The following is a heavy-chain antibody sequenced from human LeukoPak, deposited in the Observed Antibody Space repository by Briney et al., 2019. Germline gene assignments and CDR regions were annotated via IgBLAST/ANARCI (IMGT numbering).Heavy chain of an antibody. CDR2: IYYSGST. CDR1: GGSISSGGYY. CDR3: ARDTIIQLWSVVDY. J-gene: IGHJ4*02. Sequence: KPSETLSLTCTVSGGSISSGGYYWSWIRQHPGKGLEWIGYIYYSGSTHYNPSLKSRVTISVDTSKNQFSLKLSSVTAADTAVYYCARDTIIQLWSVVDYWGQGTLVTVSS. V-gene: IGHV4-31*03. D-gene: IGHD5-18*01.